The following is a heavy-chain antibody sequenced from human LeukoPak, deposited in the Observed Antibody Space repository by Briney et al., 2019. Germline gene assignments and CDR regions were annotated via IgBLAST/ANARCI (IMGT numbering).Heavy chain of an antibody. J-gene: IGHJ4*02. Sequence: ASVKVSCKASGFTFTSSAVQWVRQARGQRLEWMGWISAYNGNTNYAQKLQGRVTMTTDTSTSTAYMELRSLRSDDTAVYYCARGRIGSGYYYDQGNYWGQGTLVTVSS. V-gene: IGHV1-18*01. CDR1: GFTFTSSA. CDR2: ISAYNGNT. CDR3: ARGRIGSGYYYDQGNY. D-gene: IGHD3-22*01.